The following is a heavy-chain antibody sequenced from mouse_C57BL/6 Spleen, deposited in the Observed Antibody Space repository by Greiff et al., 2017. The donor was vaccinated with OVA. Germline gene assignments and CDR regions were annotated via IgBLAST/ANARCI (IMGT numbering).Heavy chain of an antibody. CDR1: GYTFTDYY. V-gene: IGHV1-26*01. CDR3: ARFGHYYYFDY. Sequence: EVKLQQSGPELVKPGASVKISCKASGYTFTDYYMNWVKQSHGKSLEWIGDINPNNGGTSYNQKFKGKATLTVDKSSSTAYMELRSLTSEDSAVYYCARFGHYYYFDYWGQGTTLTVSS. CDR2: INPNNGGT. J-gene: IGHJ2*01. D-gene: IGHD1-1*02.